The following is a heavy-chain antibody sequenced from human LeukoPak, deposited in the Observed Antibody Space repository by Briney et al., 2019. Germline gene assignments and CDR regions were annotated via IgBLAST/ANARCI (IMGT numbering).Heavy chain of an antibody. D-gene: IGHD3-3*01. CDR3: ARDPLTIFGVVNGFDAFDI. CDR2: IYYSGST. V-gene: IGHV4-39*07. J-gene: IGHJ3*02. Sequence: SETLSLTCTVSGGSISSSSYYWGWHRQPPGTGLEWIGSIYYSGSTYYNPSLKSRVTISVDTSKNQFSLKLSSVTAADTAVYYCARDPLTIFGVVNGFDAFDIWGQGTTVTVSS. CDR1: GGSISSSSYY.